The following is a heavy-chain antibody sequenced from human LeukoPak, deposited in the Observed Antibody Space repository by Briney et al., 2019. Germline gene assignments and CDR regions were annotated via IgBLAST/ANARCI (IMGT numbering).Heavy chain of an antibody. V-gene: IGHV3-30*03. J-gene: IGHJ4*02. Sequence: GGSLRLSCAASGFTFSSYGVHWVRQAPGKGLEWVAVISYDGSNKYYADSVKGRFTISRDNADNTLYLQMNSLRADDTAVYYCARAPRDGYNFFDYWGQGALVAVSS. CDR2: ISYDGSNK. CDR3: ARAPRDGYNFFDY. D-gene: IGHD5-24*01. CDR1: GFTFSSYG.